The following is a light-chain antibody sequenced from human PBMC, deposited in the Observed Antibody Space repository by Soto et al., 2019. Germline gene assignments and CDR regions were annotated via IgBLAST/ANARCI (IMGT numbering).Light chain of an antibody. V-gene: IGKV4-1*01. Sequence: DIVMTQSPDYLSVSLGETATINCKSSQSGLFNSNNKNYLAWYQQKAGQSPRLLLYWAYAREVGVPDRFSGSGSGTDFTLTITSLQAEDVAVYYCQQYYTTPLTFGGGAKVELK. CDR2: WAY. CDR1: QSGLFNSNNKNY. CDR3: QQYYTTPLT. J-gene: IGKJ4*01.